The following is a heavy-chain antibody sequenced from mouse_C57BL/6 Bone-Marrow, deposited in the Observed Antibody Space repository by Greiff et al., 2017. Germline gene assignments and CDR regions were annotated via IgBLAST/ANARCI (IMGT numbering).Heavy chain of an antibody. Sequence: QVTLKVCGPGILQPSQTLSLTCSFSGFSLSTFGMGVGWIRQPSGKGLEWLAHIWWDDDKYYNPALKSRLTNSKDTSKNQVFLKIANVDTADTATYYCARIVEGPTETDYYAMDYWGQGTSVTVSS. CDR3: ARIVEGPTETDYYAMDY. D-gene: IGHD4-1*02. CDR2: IWWDDDK. V-gene: IGHV8-8*01. CDR1: GFSLSTFGMG. J-gene: IGHJ4*01.